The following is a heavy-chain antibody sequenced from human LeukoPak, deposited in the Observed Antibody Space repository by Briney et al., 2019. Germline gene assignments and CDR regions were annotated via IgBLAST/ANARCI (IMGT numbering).Heavy chain of an antibody. D-gene: IGHD3-22*01. CDR3: ARVENYYDSSGYSEYFQH. CDR1: GGSISSSSYY. V-gene: IGHV4-39*07. CDR2: IYYSGST. Sequence: SETLSLTCTVSGGSISSSSYYWGWIRQPPGKGLEWIGSIYYSGSTYYNPSLKSRVTISVDTSKNQFSLKLSSVTAADTAVYYCARVENYYDSSGYSEYFQHWGQGTLVTVSS. J-gene: IGHJ1*01.